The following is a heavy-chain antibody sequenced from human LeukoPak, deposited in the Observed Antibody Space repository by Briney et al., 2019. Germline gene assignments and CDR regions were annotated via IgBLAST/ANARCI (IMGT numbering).Heavy chain of an antibody. CDR2: INADNGNT. Sequence: ASVKVSCKASGYAFTSYGISWVRQAPGQGLEWMGWINADNGNTRYAQKLQGRVTMTTDTSTTTAYMDLRSLRSDDTAVYYCARDADGSGTLLDYWGQGTLVTVSS. D-gene: IGHD3-10*01. CDR1: GYAFTSYG. CDR3: ARDADGSGTLLDY. J-gene: IGHJ4*02. V-gene: IGHV1-18*04.